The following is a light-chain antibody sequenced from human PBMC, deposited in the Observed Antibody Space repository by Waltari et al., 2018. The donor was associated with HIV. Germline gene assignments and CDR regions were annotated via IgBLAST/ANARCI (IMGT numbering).Light chain of an antibody. CDR2: AAS. J-gene: IGKJ5*01. CDR3: QQYYNTPIT. CDR1: QGISNS. V-gene: IGKV1-NL1*01. Sequence: DIQLTQSPSSLSASMGDRVTITCRASQGISNSLAWYRQRTGEAPKLLVYAASRLKSGVPSRFSGSGSGTLYTLTISRLQVEDFATYYCQQYYNTPITFGQGTRLEI.